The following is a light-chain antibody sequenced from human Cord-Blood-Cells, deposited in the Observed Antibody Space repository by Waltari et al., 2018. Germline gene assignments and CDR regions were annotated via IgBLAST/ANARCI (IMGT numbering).Light chain of an antibody. V-gene: IGKV4-1*01. J-gene: IGKJ1*01. CDR2: WAS. Sequence: TINCKSSQSVLYSSNNKNYLAWYQQKPGQPPKLLIYWASTRESGVPDRFSGSGSGTDFTLTISSLQAEDVAVYYCQQYYSTLWTFGQGTKVEIK. CDR3: QQYYSTLWT. CDR1: QSVLYSSNNKNY.